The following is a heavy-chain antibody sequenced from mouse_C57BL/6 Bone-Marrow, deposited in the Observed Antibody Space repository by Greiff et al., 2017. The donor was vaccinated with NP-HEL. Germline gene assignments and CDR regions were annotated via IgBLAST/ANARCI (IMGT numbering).Heavy chain of an antibody. J-gene: IGHJ4*01. D-gene: IGHD1-1*01. Sequence: VQLQQSGAELVKPGASVKISCKASGYAFSSYWMNWVKERPGKGLEWIGQIYPGEGDTKYNGKFKGKATLTADKSSRTAYMQVSSLTSEDSAVYFCARGDYGSSRFGYSKDYWGEGTSVTVSS. CDR3: ARGDYGSSRFGYSKDY. CDR2: IYPGEGDT. V-gene: IGHV1-80*01. CDR1: GYAFSSYW.